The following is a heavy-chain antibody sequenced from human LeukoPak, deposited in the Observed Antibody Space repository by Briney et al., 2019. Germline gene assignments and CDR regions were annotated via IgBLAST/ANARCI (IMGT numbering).Heavy chain of an antibody. CDR2: INPNSGGT. Sequence: GASVKVSCKASRYTFTGYYMHWVRQAPGQGLEWMGRINPNSGGTNYAQKFQGRVTMTRDTSISTAYMELSRLRSDDTAVYYCAREGIRGSRYYFDYWGQGTLVTVSS. J-gene: IGHJ4*02. V-gene: IGHV1-2*06. D-gene: IGHD1-26*01. CDR3: AREGIRGSRYYFDY. CDR1: RYTFTGYY.